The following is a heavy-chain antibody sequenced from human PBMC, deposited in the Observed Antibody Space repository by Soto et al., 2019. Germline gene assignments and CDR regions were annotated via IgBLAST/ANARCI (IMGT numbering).Heavy chain of an antibody. Sequence: QVQLVESGGGVVQPGRSLRLSCAASGFTFSSYGMHWVRQAPGKGLEWVAVIWYDGSNKYYADSVKGRFTISRDNSKNTLYLQMNSLRAEDTAVYYCARDVTYYDSSGYYYWYFDLWGRGTLVTVSS. CDR1: GFTFSSYG. D-gene: IGHD3-22*01. CDR2: IWYDGSNK. J-gene: IGHJ2*01. V-gene: IGHV3-33*01. CDR3: ARDVTYYDSSGYYYWYFDL.